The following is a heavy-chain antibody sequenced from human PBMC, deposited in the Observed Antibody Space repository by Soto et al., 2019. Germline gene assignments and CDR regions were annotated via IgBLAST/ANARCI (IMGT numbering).Heavy chain of an antibody. CDR1: GYTFTGYY. Sequence: WASVKVSCKASGYTFTGYYMHWVRQAPGQGLEWMGWINPNSGGTNYAQKFQGRVTMTRDTSISTAYMELSRLRSDDTAVYYCARDLDYSNYSGVRYYYYGMDVWGQGTTVTVSS. J-gene: IGHJ6*02. CDR2: INPNSGGT. D-gene: IGHD4-4*01. V-gene: IGHV1-2*02. CDR3: ARDLDYSNYSGVRYYYYGMDV.